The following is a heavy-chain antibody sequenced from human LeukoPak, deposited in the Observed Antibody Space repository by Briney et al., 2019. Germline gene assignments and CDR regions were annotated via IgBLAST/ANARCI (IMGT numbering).Heavy chain of an antibody. V-gene: IGHV1-69*01. Sequence: SVKVSCKASGGTFSSYAISWVRQAPGQGLEWMGGIIPIFGTANYAQKFQGRVTITADESTSTAYMELSSLRSEDTAVYYCARDGWGYDYVWGSYRYTEERGTFDYWGQGTLVTVSS. CDR1: GGTFSSYA. D-gene: IGHD3-16*02. CDR2: IIPIFGTA. J-gene: IGHJ4*02. CDR3: ARDGWGYDYVWGSYRYTEERGTFDY.